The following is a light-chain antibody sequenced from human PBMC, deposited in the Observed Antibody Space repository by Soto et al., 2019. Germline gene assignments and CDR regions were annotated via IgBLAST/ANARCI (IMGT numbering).Light chain of an antibody. Sequence: EIVLTQFPATLSLSPGDRATLSCRASQSVPSYLAWYQQKPGQAPRLLVYDISNRATGIPPRFTGSGSGTDFTLTIGSLEPEDSAVYYCQQRNAWPRNTFGQGTKLQI. CDR2: DIS. J-gene: IGKJ2*01. CDR3: QQRNAWPRNT. CDR1: QSVPSY. V-gene: IGKV3-11*01.